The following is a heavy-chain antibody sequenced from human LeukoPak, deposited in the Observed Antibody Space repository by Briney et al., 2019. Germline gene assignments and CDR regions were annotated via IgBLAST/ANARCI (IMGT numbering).Heavy chain of an antibody. J-gene: IGHJ4*02. D-gene: IGHD3-10*01. CDR2: ISYDGSNK. CDR1: GFTFSSYA. V-gene: IGHV3-30-3*01. CDR3: ARGRRITMVRGVPRTQYFDY. Sequence: PGRSLRLSCAASGFTFSSYAMHWVRQAPGKGLEWVAVISYDGSNKYYADSVKGRFTISRDNSKNTLYLQMNSLRAEDTAAYYCARGRRITMVRGVPRTQYFDYWGQGTLVTVSS.